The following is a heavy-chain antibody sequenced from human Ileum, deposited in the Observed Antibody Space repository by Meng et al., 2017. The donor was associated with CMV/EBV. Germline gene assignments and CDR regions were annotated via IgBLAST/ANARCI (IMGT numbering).Heavy chain of an antibody. CDR1: GGSISTYY. CDR2: IYYSGNT. D-gene: IGHD6-13*01. J-gene: IGHJ6*02. CDR3: ARDIPSSSSYGMDV. Sequence: GSLRLSCTVSGGSISTYYWSWIRQPPGKGLEWIGFIYYSGNTDYSPSLKSRVIISLDTSKNQFSLKLKSVTAADTAVYYCARDIPSSSSYGMDVWGQGNTVTCSS. V-gene: IGHV4-59*01.